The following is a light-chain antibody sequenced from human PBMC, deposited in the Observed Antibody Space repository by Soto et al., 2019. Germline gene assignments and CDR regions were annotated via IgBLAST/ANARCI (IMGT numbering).Light chain of an antibody. Sequence: DIVMTQTPVSLSVTPGQPASMSCRYSQIPPHSDGNTYLYWYLQKPGQPPHLLIYEVSNWFCGVPDRFSDSGSGTDFTLKISRVQAEDVGVYYCMQSKQLPPTFGPGTTVELK. V-gene: IGKV2D-29*01. CDR2: EVS. J-gene: IGKJ1*01. CDR3: MQSKQLPPT. CDR1: QIPPHSDGNTY.